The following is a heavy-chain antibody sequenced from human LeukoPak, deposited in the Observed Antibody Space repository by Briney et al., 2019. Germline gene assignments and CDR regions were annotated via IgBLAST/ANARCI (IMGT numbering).Heavy chain of an antibody. V-gene: IGHV4-34*01. CDR2: INHSGST. CDR1: GGSFSGYY. J-gene: IGHJ4*02. Sequence: PSETLSLTCAVYGGSFSGYYWSWIRQPPGKGLEWIGEINHSGSTNYNPSLKSRVTISVDTSKNQFSLKLSSVTAADTAVYYCASRKGFRYWGQGTLVTVSS. D-gene: IGHD1-14*01. CDR3: ASRKGFRY.